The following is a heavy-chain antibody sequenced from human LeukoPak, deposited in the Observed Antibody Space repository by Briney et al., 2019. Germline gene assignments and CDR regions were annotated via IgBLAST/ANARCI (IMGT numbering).Heavy chain of an antibody. CDR3: ARARYSSGWPNYYYYGMDV. Sequence: SETLSLTCTVSGGSLSSRSYYWGWLRQPPGTGREWLGKISDSESTYYSPSLRSRVTISIDMSKNQFSLKLSSVTAADTAVYFCARARYSSGWPNYYYYGMDVWGQGTTVTVSS. J-gene: IGHJ6*02. D-gene: IGHD6-19*01. CDR2: ISDSEST. V-gene: IGHV4-39*07. CDR1: GGSLSSRSYY.